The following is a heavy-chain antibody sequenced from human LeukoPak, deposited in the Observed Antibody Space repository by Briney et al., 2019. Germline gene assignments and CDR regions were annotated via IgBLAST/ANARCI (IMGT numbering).Heavy chain of an antibody. V-gene: IGHV4-31*03. CDR2: IYYSGST. CDR3: ARSYDPASYYYYYGMDV. D-gene: IGHD5-12*01. CDR1: GGSISSGGYY. J-gene: IGHJ6*01. Sequence: SETLSLTCTVSGGSISSGGYYWSWIRQHPGKGLEWIGYIYYSGSTYYNPSLKSRVTISVDTSKNQFSLKLSSATAADTAVYYCARSYDPASYYYYYGMDVWGQGTTVTVSS.